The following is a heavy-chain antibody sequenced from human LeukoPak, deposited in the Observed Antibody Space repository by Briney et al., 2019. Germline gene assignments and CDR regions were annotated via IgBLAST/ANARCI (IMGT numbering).Heavy chain of an antibody. J-gene: IGHJ4*02. V-gene: IGHV3-48*03. CDR1: GFTFSSYE. D-gene: IGHD4-17*01. Sequence: QPGGSLRLSCAASGFTFSSYEMNWVHQAAGKGLEWVSYISSSGSTRYYADSVKGRFTISRDNAKNSLYLQMNSLRAEDTTVYYCARVQTTVTTLDYWGQGTLVTVSS. CDR2: ISSSGSTR. CDR3: ARVQTTVTTLDY.